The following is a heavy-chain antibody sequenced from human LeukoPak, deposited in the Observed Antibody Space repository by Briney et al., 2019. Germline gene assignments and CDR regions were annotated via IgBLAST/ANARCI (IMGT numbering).Heavy chain of an antibody. J-gene: IGHJ5*02. CDR3: ARDLGQYYDTSDNWFDP. CDR2: INSDGINT. Sequence: GGSLRLSCAASGFTFSNYWMHWVRHAPGKGLGWVSRINSDGINTSYADSVKGRFTISRDNAKNTLNLQMNSLRAEDTAVYYCARDLGQYYDTSDNWFDPWGQGTLVTVSS. V-gene: IGHV3-74*01. D-gene: IGHD3-22*01. CDR1: GFTFSNYW.